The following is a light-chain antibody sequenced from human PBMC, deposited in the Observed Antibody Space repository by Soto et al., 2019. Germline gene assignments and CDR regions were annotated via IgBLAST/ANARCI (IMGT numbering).Light chain of an antibody. Sequence: EIVLTQSPGTLSLSPGERATLSCRASQSVSSSYLVWYQQKPGQDPPLLIYGISKRATDIPDRFSGSGSGTEFTLPISSLQPEDFATYYSQQHGQWHITFGQGTQLEIK. J-gene: IGKJ5*01. CDR3: QQHGQWHIT. CDR2: GIS. CDR1: QSVSSSY. V-gene: IGKV3-20*01.